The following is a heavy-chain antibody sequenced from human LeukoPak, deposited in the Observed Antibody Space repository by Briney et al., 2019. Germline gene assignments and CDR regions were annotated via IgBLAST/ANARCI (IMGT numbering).Heavy chain of an antibody. J-gene: IGHJ6*04. CDR1: GFTFSSYE. Sequence: GGSLRLSCAASGFTFSSYEMNWVRQAPGKGLEGVSYISSSGSTIYYADSVKGRFTISRDNAKNSLYLQMNSLRAEDTAVYYCAELGITMIGGVWGKGTAVTISS. CDR2: ISSSGSTI. V-gene: IGHV3-48*03. CDR3: AELGITMIGGV. D-gene: IGHD3-10*02.